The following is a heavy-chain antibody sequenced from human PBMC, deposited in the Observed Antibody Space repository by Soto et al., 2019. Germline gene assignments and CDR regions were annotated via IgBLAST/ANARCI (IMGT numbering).Heavy chain of an antibody. CDR2: ISGGGGST. Sequence: GGSLRLSCAASGFTFSSYAMSWVRQAPGKGLEWVSAISGGGGSTYYADSAKGRFTISRDNSKNTLYLQMNSLRAEDTAVYYCAKDLSGSYYGRNFQHWGQGTLVTVSS. J-gene: IGHJ1*01. CDR3: AKDLSGSYYGRNFQH. V-gene: IGHV3-23*01. D-gene: IGHD1-26*01. CDR1: GFTFSSYA.